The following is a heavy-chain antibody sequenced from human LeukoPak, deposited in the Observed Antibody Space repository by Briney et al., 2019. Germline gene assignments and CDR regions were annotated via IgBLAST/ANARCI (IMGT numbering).Heavy chain of an antibody. CDR1: GGSFSGYY. D-gene: IGHD3-10*02. Sequence: PSETLSLTCAVYGGSFSGYYWSWIRQPPGKGLEWIGEINHSGSTNYNPSLKSRVTISVDTSKNQFSLKLSSVTAADTAVYYCARDGPLFVNYVGYWGQGTLVTVSS. CDR3: ARDGPLFVNYVGY. V-gene: IGHV4-34*01. J-gene: IGHJ4*02. CDR2: INHSGST.